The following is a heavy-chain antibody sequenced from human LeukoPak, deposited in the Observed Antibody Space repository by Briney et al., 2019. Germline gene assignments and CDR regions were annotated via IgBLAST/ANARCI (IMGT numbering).Heavy chain of an antibody. CDR3: ARDKIVGATYFDY. J-gene: IGHJ4*02. Sequence: PGGSLRLSCAASGFTFTTYFMTWVRQAPGKGLEWVAHINKDGSEKYYVDSVKGRFTISRDNAKNSVYLQMNSLRAEDTAVYYCARDKIVGATYFDYWGQGTLVTVSS. CDR1: GFTFTTYF. V-gene: IGHV3-7*01. D-gene: IGHD1-26*01. CDR2: INKDGSEK.